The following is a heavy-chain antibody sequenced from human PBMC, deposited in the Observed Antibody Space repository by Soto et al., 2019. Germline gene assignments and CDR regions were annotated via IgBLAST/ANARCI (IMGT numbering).Heavy chain of an antibody. CDR3: ARVERGTATTVVDAFDI. Sequence: QVQLQQWGAGLLKPSETLSLTCAVYGGSVSSRSNYYWSWIRQPPGKGLEWIGEMSQSGGTHFNPSLKSRVAISVDTSKNQFSLKMSSVTAADTALYYCARVERGTATTVVDAFDIWGPGTMVTVSS. V-gene: IGHV4-34*01. CDR2: MSQSGGT. J-gene: IGHJ3*02. D-gene: IGHD1-1*01. CDR1: GGSVSSRSNYY.